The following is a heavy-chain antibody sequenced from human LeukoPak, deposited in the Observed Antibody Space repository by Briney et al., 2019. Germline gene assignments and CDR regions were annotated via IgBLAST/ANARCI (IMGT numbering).Heavy chain of an antibody. CDR1: GGSIISNHF. CDR3: ARRTVDTSLVTWFDP. D-gene: IGHD5-18*01. Sequence: SETLSLTCTVSGGSIISNHFWGWIRQPPGKGLEWIGSIYYSGITYYNTSLKGRVTMAVDTSKNQISLHLSSVTAADTAVYYCARRTVDTSLVTWFDPWGQGTLVVVSS. J-gene: IGHJ5*02. CDR2: IYYSGIT. V-gene: IGHV4-39*01.